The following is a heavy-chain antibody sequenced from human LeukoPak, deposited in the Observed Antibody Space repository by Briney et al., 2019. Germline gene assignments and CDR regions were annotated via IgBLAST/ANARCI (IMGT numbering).Heavy chain of an antibody. J-gene: IGHJ4*02. D-gene: IGHD6-13*01. CDR3: ARGGGGSWTYGVHFDY. V-gene: IGHV1-69*04. Sequence: SVKVSCKASGGTFSSYAISWVRQAPGQGLEWMGRIIPILGIANYAQKFQGRVTITADKSTSTAYMELSSLRSEDTAVYYCARGGGGSWTYGVHFDYWGQGTLVTVSS. CDR1: GGTFSSYA. CDR2: IIPILGIA.